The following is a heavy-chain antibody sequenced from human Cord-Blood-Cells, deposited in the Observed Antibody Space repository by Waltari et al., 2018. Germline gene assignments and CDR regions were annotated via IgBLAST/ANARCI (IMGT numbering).Heavy chain of an antibody. CDR2: IIPSLGIA. D-gene: IGHD6-19*01. CDR1: GGTFSSYA. V-gene: IGHV1-69*09. Sequence: QVQLVQSGAEVKKPGSSVKVSCKASGGTFSSYAISWVRQAPGQGLEWMGRIIPSLGIANYAQKFQGRVTITADKATSTAYMELSSLRSEDTAVYYCARSIAVAGTFAFDIWGQGTMVTVSS. CDR3: ARSIAVAGTFAFDI. J-gene: IGHJ3*02.